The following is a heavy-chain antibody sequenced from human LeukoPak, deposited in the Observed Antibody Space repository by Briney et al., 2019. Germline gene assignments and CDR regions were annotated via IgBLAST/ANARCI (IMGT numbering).Heavy chain of an antibody. CDR2: ISWNSGSI. V-gene: IGHV3-9*01. CDR3: AKVRGYSYGPFDY. Sequence: GGSLRLSYVASGFTFDDYAMHWVRHAPGKGLEWVSGISWNSGSIDYADSVKGRFTVSRDNAKNSLYLQMNSLRAEDTALYYCAKVRGYSYGPFDYGGQGTLVTVSS. J-gene: IGHJ4*02. CDR1: GFTFDDYA. D-gene: IGHD5-18*01.